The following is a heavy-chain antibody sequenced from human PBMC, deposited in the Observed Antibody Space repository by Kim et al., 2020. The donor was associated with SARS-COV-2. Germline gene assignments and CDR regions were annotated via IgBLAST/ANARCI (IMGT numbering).Heavy chain of an antibody. CDR1: GFTFTMYS. V-gene: IGHV3-30*04. D-gene: IGHD2-21*01. CDR2: ISFDGRNT. Sequence: GGSLRLSCAASGFTFTMYSMHWVRQAPGKGLEWVAFISFDGRNTDYADSVKGRFTVSRESFKYIVFLEMGRLRLEDTALYFCAREPILARGRGYFYSGG. J-gene: IGHJ4*03. CDR3: AREPILARGRGYFYS.